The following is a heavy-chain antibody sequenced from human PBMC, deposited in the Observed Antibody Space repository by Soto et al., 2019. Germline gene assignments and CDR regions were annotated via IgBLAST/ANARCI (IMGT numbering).Heavy chain of an antibody. Sequence: QTVLLRSVVSGDLVSSTNIAWNWLKQSPWIGLEWLGRTYYSSKWYNEYAVSVRSRITINLDTSKNHFQLQLNSVTPEDTAVHYCARGRRSTLDDWGPGAQVTVSS. V-gene: IGHV6-1*01. J-gene: IGHJ4*02. D-gene: IGHD6-25*01. CDR1: GDLVSSTNIA. CDR3: ARGRRSTLDD. CDR2: TYYSSKWYN.